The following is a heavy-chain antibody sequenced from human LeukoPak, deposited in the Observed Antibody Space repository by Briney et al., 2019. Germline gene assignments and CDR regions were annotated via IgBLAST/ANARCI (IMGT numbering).Heavy chain of an antibody. V-gene: IGHV4-34*01. CDR3: SSGGVGNRLGY. Sequence: PSEALSLTCAVYGGSFSGYFWTWIRQPPGKGLEWIGEINQSGTINYNPSLKSRVTISIDRSRNQFSLKLNSVTAADTSVYYCSSGGVGNRLGYWGQGTLVTVSS. J-gene: IGHJ4*02. CDR1: GGSFSGYF. CDR2: INQSGTI. D-gene: IGHD1-26*01.